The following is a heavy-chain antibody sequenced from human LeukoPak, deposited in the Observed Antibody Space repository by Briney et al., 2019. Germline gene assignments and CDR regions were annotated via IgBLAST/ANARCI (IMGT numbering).Heavy chain of an antibody. CDR3: ARDGLVRVAATTTTINLTGFDY. CDR1: GGTISNYY. J-gene: IGHJ4*02. CDR2: IDYSGST. V-gene: IGHV4-59*01. Sequence: SSETLSLTRTVSGGTISNYYWSWIRQPPGKGLEWIAYIDYSGSTNYNPSLKSRVTISVDTSKNQFSLKLSSVTAADTAVYYCARDGLVRVAATTTTINLTGFDYWGQGTLVTVSS. D-gene: IGHD2-15*01.